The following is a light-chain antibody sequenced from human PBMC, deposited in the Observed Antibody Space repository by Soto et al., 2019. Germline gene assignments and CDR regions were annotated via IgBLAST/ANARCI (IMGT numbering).Light chain of an antibody. V-gene: IGKV1-39*01. CDR3: QQTYSTPRS. CDR1: QNINSY. Sequence: DIQMTQSPSSLSASVGDRVTIICRASQNINSYLTWYQQKPGKAPSLLIYAASSLQSGVPSRFSGSGSGTDFTLTISSLQPEDFATYYYQQTYSTPRSFGQGTKVEIK. J-gene: IGKJ1*01. CDR2: AAS.